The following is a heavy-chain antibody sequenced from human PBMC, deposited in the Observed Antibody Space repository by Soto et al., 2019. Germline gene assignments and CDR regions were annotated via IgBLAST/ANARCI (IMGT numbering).Heavy chain of an antibody. CDR2: MNPNSGNT. CDR3: ERAQELRRFLDWSDPSYYSSSLDV. V-gene: IGHV1-8*01. CDR1: GYTFTSYD. J-gene: IGHJ6*03. D-gene: IGHD3-3*01. Sequence: ASVKVSCKASGYTFTSYDINWVRQATGQGLEWMGWMNPNSGNTGYAQKFQGRVTMTRNTSISTAYMELSSRRSEDTAVYYCERAQELRRFLDWSDPSYYSSSLDVWAKGTPVTVSS.